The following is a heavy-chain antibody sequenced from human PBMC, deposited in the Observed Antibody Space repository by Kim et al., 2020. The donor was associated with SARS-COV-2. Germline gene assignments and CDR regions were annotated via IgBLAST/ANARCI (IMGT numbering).Heavy chain of an antibody. V-gene: IGHV3-30*01. D-gene: IGHD6-19*01. J-gene: IGHJ4*02. Sequence: SVKGRFTISRDSSKATLYLQMNSLRPEETAVYYCARDPVPPYSSGWYYFDYWGQGTLVTVSS. CDR3: ARDPVPPYSSGWYYFDY.